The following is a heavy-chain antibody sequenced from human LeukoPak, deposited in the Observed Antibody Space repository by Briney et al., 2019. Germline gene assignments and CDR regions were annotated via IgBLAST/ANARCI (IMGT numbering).Heavy chain of an antibody. Sequence: GGSLRLSCAASGFTFSSYSMNWVRQAPGKGLEWVSSISSSSSYIYYADSVKGRFTISRDNAKNSLYLQMNSLRAEDTAVYYCARGGPITIFGADPLHFDYWGQGTLVTVSS. CDR2: ISSSSSYI. V-gene: IGHV3-21*01. CDR3: ARGGPITIFGADPLHFDY. CDR1: GFTFSSYS. D-gene: IGHD3-3*01. J-gene: IGHJ4*02.